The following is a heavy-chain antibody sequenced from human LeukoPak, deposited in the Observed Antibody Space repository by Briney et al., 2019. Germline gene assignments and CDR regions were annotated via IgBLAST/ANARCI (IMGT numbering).Heavy chain of an antibody. D-gene: IGHD3-22*01. CDR2: ISGSGGST. CDR3: AKATYDSSALGY. V-gene: IGHV3-23*01. CDR1: GFTFSSYA. J-gene: IGHJ4*02. Sequence: GGSLRLSWAASGFTFSSYAMSWVRQAPGKGLEWVSAISGSGGSTYYADSVKGRFTISRDNSKNTLYLQMNSLRAEDTAVYYCAKATYDSSALGYWGQGTLVTVSS.